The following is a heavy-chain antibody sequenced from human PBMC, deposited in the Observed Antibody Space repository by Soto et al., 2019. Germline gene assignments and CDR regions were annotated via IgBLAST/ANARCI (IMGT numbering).Heavy chain of an antibody. J-gene: IGHJ6*02. CDR2: IYSGGST. Sequence: GGSLRLSCAASGFTVSSNYMSWVRQAPGKGLEWVSVIYSGGSTYYADSVKGRFTISRDNSKNTLYLQMNSLRAEDTAVYYCARDRDYYDSSNKYYYGMDVWGQGTTVPVSS. CDR1: GFTVSSNY. CDR3: ARDRDYYDSSNKYYYGMDV. D-gene: IGHD3-22*01. V-gene: IGHV3-66*01.